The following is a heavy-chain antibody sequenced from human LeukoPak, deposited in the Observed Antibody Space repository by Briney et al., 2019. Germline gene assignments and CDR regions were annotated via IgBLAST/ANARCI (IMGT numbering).Heavy chain of an antibody. CDR2: ISYDGSNK. Sequence: GRSLRLSCAASGFTFSSYAMHWVRQAPGKGLEWVAVISYDGSNKYYADSVKGRFTISRDNSKNTLYLQMNSLRAEDTAVYYCATTETYSSSWWGQGTLVTVSS. D-gene: IGHD6-13*01. CDR1: GFTFSSYA. CDR3: ATTETYSSSW. J-gene: IGHJ4*02. V-gene: IGHV3-30*04.